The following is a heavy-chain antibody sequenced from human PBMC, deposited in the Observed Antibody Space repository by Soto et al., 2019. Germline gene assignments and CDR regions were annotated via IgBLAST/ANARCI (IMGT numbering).Heavy chain of an antibody. V-gene: IGHV6-1*01. CDR3: ATAFGGWPPDS. Sequence: SQTLSLTCAISGDSVSSNTAAWSWIRQSPSRGLEWLGRTYYRSRWYYDYAASVTSRMTINPDTSKNQFSLKLTSVTAADTAVYYCATAFGGWPPDSWGQGTLVTVSS. J-gene: IGHJ4*02. CDR1: GDSVSSNTAA. D-gene: IGHD6-19*01. CDR2: TYYRSRWYY.